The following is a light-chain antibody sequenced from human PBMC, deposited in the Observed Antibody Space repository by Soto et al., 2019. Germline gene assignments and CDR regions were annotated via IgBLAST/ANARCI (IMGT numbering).Light chain of an antibody. J-gene: IGKJ1*01. CDR2: GAS. CDR1: QSVSRSF. V-gene: IGKV3-20*01. Sequence: ETVLTQSPGTLSLSPGEGATLSCRVSQSVSRSFLAWYQQKPGQAPRLLIYGASFRATGIPDRFSGSGSGTDFPLTISRLEPEDFAVYYCQQYGSSQWTFGQGTKVEIK. CDR3: QQYGSSQWT.